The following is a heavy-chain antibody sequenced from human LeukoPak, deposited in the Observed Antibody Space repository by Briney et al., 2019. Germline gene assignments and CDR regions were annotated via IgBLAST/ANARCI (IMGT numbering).Heavy chain of an antibody. CDR2: INPNSGGT. Sequence: ASVKVSCKASGYTFTGYYMHWVRQAPGQGLEWMGWINPNSGGTNYAQKFQGRVTMTRDTSISIAYMELSRLRSDDTAVYYCARRNDYYDSSGYIDYWGQGTLVTVSS. CDR3: ARRNDYYDSSGYIDY. CDR1: GYTFTGYY. D-gene: IGHD3-22*01. V-gene: IGHV1-2*02. J-gene: IGHJ4*02.